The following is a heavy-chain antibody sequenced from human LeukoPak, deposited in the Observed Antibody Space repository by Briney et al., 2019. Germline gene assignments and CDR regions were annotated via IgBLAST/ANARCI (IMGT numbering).Heavy chain of an antibody. CDR1: GGTFSSYA. V-gene: IGHV1-69*04. D-gene: IGHD1-1*01. CDR3: AREPETTNGMDV. J-gene: IGHJ6*02. Sequence: SVKVSCKASGGTFSSYAISWVRQAPGQGLEWMGRIIPILGIANYAQKFQGRVTITADKSTSTAYMELSSLRSEDTAVSYCAREPETTNGMDVWGQGTTVTVSS. CDR2: IIPILGIA.